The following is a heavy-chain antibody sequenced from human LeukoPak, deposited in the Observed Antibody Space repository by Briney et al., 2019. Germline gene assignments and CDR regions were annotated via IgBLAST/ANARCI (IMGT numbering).Heavy chain of an antibody. V-gene: IGHV3-30*18. CDR3: AKVGGSPTPGAFDI. Sequence: HPGRSLRLSCAASGFTFSSYGVHWVRQAPGKGLEWVAVISYDGSNKYYADSVKGRFTISRDNSKNTLYLQMNSLRAEDTAVYYCAKVGGSPTPGAFDIWGQGTMVTVSS. CDR2: ISYDGSNK. J-gene: IGHJ3*02. CDR1: GFTFSSYG. D-gene: IGHD2-15*01.